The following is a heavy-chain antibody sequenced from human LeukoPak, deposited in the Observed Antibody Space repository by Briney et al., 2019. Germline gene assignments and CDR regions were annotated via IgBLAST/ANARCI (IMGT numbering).Heavy chain of an antibody. J-gene: IGHJ4*02. Sequence: PSETLSLTCTVPVDSISIDYWSWIRQPPGKGLELIGYIYYSGSTNYNPSLKSRVTISADTSKNQFSLTLSSVTAADTAVYYCARVSSGVYFDYWGQGTLVTVSS. CDR1: VDSISIDY. CDR2: IYYSGST. CDR3: ARVSSGVYFDY. V-gene: IGHV4-59*01. D-gene: IGHD2-15*01.